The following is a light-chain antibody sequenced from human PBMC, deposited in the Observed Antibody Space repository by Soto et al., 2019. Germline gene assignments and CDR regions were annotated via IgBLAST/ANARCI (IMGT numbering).Light chain of an antibody. CDR3: QQSYSTIT. CDR1: QGISSY. V-gene: IGKV1-39*01. J-gene: IGKJ5*01. Sequence: DIQLTQSPSFLSASVGDRVTITCRASQGISSYLAWYQQKPGKAPNLLIYAASSLQSGVPSRFSGSGSGTDFTLTISSLQPEDFATYYCQQSYSTITFGQGTRLEIK. CDR2: AAS.